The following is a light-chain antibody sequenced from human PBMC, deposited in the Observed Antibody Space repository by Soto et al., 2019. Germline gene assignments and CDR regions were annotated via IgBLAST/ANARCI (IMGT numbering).Light chain of an antibody. CDR2: GNT. CDR3: QSYDSSLSASYV. V-gene: IGLV1-40*01. Sequence: QSLLTHPPSVSGAPGQRVTISCTGCSSNIGAGCEVHWYQHLPGKAPKLLIYGNTNRPSGVPDRFSGSKSGTSASLAITGLQAEDEADYYCQSYDSSLSASYVFGGGTKVTVL. CDR1: SSNIGAGCE. J-gene: IGLJ1*01.